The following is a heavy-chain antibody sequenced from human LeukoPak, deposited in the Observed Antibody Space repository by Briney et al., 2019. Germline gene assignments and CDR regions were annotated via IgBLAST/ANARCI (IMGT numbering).Heavy chain of an antibody. V-gene: IGHV6-1*01. D-gene: IGHD1-14*01. CDR3: TRGAGPTHGLYYFDY. CDR1: GDSVSGKSVA. CDR2: TFFRSKWSN. Sequence: SQTLSLTCAISGDSVSGKSVAWNWIRQSPSGGLERLGRTFFRSKWSNEYAVSVRSRIAVTPDTSKNQFSLQLYSVTPEDTAVYYCTRGAGPTHGLYYFDYWGQGTLVTVSS. J-gene: IGHJ4*02.